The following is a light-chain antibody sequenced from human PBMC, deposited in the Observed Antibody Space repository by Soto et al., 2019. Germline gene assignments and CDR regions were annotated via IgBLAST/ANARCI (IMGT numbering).Light chain of an antibody. CDR1: SSDVGGYNY. V-gene: IGLV2-14*01. J-gene: IGLJ3*02. Sequence: QSVLTQPASVSGSPGQTITISCTGSSSDVGGYNYVSWYQQHPGKAPKLMIYEVNNRPSGVSSRFSGSKSGNTASLTISGLQAEDEADYYCSSYTSSSTQVLGGGTKLTVL. CDR2: EVN. CDR3: SSYTSSSTQV.